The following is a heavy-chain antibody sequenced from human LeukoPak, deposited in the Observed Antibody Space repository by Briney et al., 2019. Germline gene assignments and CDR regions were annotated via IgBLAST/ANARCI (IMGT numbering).Heavy chain of an antibody. CDR1: GITYEDYA. Sequence: GGSLRLSCVASGITYEDYAFSWVRQAPGKGLEWVSVISGGGRSTSYADSLKSRFTISRDNSKNTLYLQMNSLRAEDTAVYYCAQLDVLRSDYFESWGQGTLVTVSS. CDR3: AQLDVLRSDYFES. J-gene: IGHJ4*02. D-gene: IGHD3-22*01. CDR2: ISGGGRST. V-gene: IGHV3-23*01.